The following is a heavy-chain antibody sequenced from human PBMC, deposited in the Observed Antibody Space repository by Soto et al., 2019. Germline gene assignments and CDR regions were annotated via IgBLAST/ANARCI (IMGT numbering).Heavy chain of an antibody. D-gene: IGHD3-22*01. J-gene: IGHJ4*02. Sequence: GRYLRLSCAAYGFTFSSYSMNWIRQAPGKGLEWVSSISSSSSYIYYADAVKGRFTISRDNAKNSLYLRRNSLIAEDTAVYYGARGYYYDSIGYSYPFDYWGQGTLVTVSS. CDR3: ARGYYYDSIGYSYPFDY. CDR2: ISSSSSYI. V-gene: IGHV3-21*01. CDR1: GFTFSSYS.